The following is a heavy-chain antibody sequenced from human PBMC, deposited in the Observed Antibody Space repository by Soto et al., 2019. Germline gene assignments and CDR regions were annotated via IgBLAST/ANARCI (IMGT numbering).Heavy chain of an antibody. Sequence: AGGALRLSCVGSEFTFSNYAMNWGRQAPGEGPEWVSLISSSGGTTYYADSVKGRFTISRDNSKNTLYLQMNSLRAEDTAVYYCAKMPCGGDCYYYWGQGTLVTVSS. D-gene: IGHD2-21*02. V-gene: IGHV3-23*01. J-gene: IGHJ4*02. CDR2: ISSSGGTT. CDR3: AKMPCGGDCYYY. CDR1: EFTFSNYA.